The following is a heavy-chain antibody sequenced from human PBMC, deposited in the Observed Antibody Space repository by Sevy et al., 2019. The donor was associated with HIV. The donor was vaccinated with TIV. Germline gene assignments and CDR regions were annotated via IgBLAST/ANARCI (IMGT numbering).Heavy chain of an antibody. D-gene: IGHD1-26*01. J-gene: IGHJ5*02. V-gene: IGHV3-15*01. CDR1: GFTFKEAW. CDR3: TKGIVGATWDWYDP. CDR2: IKSRHDGGTI. Sequence: GGSLRLSCAASGFTFKEAWMSWVRQAPGKGLEWVGRIKSRHDGGTIDYAAPVKGRFTISRDDSTDMLYLQMDRLTSEDTAVYYCTKGIVGATWDWYDPWGQGTLVTVSS.